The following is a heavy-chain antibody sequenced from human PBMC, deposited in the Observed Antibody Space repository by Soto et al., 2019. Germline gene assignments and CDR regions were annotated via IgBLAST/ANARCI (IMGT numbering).Heavy chain of an antibody. J-gene: IGHJ5*02. CDR3: ARGGYSSSSTWFDP. CDR2: IYHSGST. D-gene: IGHD6-6*01. CDR1: GGSISSGGYS. V-gene: IGHV4-30-2*01. Sequence: SETLSLTCAVSGGSISSGGYSWSWIRQPPGKGLEWIGYIYHSGSTYYNPSLKSRVTISVDRSKNQFSLKLSSVTAADTAVHYCARGGYSSSSTWFDPWGQGTLVTVSS.